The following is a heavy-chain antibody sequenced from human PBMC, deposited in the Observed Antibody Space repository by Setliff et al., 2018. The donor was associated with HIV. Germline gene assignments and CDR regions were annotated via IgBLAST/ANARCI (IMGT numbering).Heavy chain of an antibody. Sequence: PSETLSLTCTVSGDSISNNNYYWGWIRQPPGKGLEWTGSIYYNGATYYNSSLKSRVTISKDTSKNQFSLKLSSVAAADTAVYYRARSIVPVASGYYYFEYWGQGTLVTVSS. V-gene: IGHV4-39*01. D-gene: IGHD3-3*01. J-gene: IGHJ4*02. CDR1: GDSISNNNYY. CDR3: ARSIVPVASGYYYFEY. CDR2: IYYNGAT.